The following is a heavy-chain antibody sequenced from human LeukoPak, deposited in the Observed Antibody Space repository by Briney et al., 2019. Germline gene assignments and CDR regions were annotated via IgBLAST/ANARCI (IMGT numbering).Heavy chain of an antibody. Sequence: GGSLRLSCAASGFSFSGYGMHWVRQAPGKGLEWVAVIWYDGSDEYYADSVKGRFTISRDNSKNTLYLHMNSLRAEDTAVYYCTREEKSFDYWGQGTLVTVSS. CDR1: GFSFSGYG. J-gene: IGHJ4*02. V-gene: IGHV3-33*01. CDR3: TREEKSFDY. CDR2: IWYDGSDE.